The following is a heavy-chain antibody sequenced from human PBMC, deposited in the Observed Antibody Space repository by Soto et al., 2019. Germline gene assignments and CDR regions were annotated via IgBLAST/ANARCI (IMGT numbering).Heavy chain of an antibody. CDR3: ARVGYSTNIAIDY. J-gene: IGHJ4*02. V-gene: IGHV4-31*03. D-gene: IGHD3-22*01. Sequence: QVQLQESGPGLVKPSQTLSLTCTVSGGSISSGGYYWSWIRQHPGKGLEWIGYIYYSGTTYYNPSLKSRVTLSVDTSNNQFSLKLISFSAAGQAVYYFARVGYSTNIAIDYLGQGTLVIVSS. CDR1: GGSISSGGYY. CDR2: IYYSGTT.